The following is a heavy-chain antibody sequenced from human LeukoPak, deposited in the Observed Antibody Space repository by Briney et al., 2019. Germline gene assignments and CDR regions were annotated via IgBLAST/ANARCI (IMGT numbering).Heavy chain of an antibody. D-gene: IGHD2-2*01. CDR1: GGSISSYY. V-gene: IGHV4-59*12. Sequence: SESLSLTCTVSGGSISSYYWSWIRQPPGKGLEWIGYIYHSGSTYYNPSLKSRVTISVDRSKNQFSLKLSSVTAADTAVYYCARAPYCSSTSCYGGWFDPWGQGTLVTVSS. CDR2: IYHSGST. CDR3: ARAPYCSSTSCYGGWFDP. J-gene: IGHJ5*02.